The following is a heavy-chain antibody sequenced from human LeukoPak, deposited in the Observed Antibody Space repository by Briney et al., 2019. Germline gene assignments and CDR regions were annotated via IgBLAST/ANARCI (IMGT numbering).Heavy chain of an antibody. J-gene: IGHJ6*03. Sequence: SVKLSCKASGGTFSSYAISWVRQAPGHGLEWMGGIIPIFGTANYAQKFQGRVTITTDESTSTAYMELSSLRSEDTAVYYCAVVIGYYYYMDVWGKGTTVTVSS. V-gene: IGHV1-69*05. D-gene: IGHD3-22*01. CDR1: GGTFSSYA. CDR3: AVVIGYYYYMDV. CDR2: IIPIFGTA.